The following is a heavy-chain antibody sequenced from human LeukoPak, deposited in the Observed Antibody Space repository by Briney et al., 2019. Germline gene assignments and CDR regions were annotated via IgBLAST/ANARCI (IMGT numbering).Heavy chain of an antibody. CDR3: SVNMGSGYRFDY. D-gene: IGHD3-22*01. J-gene: IGHJ4*02. Sequence: GGSLRLSCAASGFTFSSYEMNWVRQAPGKGLEWVSYISSSGSTIYYADSVKGRFTISRDNAKNSLYLQMNSLRAEDTAVYYCSVNMGSGYRFDYWGQGTLVTVSS. CDR2: ISSSGSTI. CDR1: GFTFSSYE. V-gene: IGHV3-48*03.